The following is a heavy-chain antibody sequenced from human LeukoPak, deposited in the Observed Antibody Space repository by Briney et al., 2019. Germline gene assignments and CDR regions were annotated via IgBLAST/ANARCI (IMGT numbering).Heavy chain of an antibody. CDR1: GFTFSSYS. Sequence: GGSLRLSCAASGFTFSSYSMNWVRQPPGKGLEWVSSISSSSSYIYYADSVEGRFTISRDNAKNSLYLQMNSLRAEDTAVYYCARDFSDTDWFDPWGQGTLVTVSS. V-gene: IGHV3-21*01. CDR2: ISSSSSYI. D-gene: IGHD5-18*01. J-gene: IGHJ5*02. CDR3: ARDFSDTDWFDP.